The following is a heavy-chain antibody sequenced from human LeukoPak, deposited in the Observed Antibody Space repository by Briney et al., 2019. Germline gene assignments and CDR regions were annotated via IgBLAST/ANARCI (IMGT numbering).Heavy chain of an antibody. CDR3: ARVVSGSRSVDY. D-gene: IGHD5/OR15-5a*01. CDR1: GYTFTSYD. V-gene: IGHV1-8*02. CDR2: MNPNSGNT. J-gene: IGHJ4*02. Sequence: ASVKVSCKASGYTFTSYDINWVRQATGQGLEWMGWMNPNSGNTGYAQNFQGRVTMTRNTSISTAYMELSSLRSEDTAVYYCARVVSGSRSVDYWGQGTLVNVSS.